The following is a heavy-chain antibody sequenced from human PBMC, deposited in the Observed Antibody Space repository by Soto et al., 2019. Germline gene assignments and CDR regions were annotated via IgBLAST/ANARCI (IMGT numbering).Heavy chain of an antibody. Sequence: SETLSLTCAVYGGSFSGYYWSWIRQPPGKGLEWIGEINHSGSTNYNPSLKSRVTISVDTSKNQFSLKLSSVTAADTAVYYCASSGPKNYDFWSGYSNWFDPWGQGTLVTVSS. CDR2: INHSGST. D-gene: IGHD3-3*01. CDR1: GGSFSGYY. CDR3: ASSGPKNYDFWSGYSNWFDP. J-gene: IGHJ5*02. V-gene: IGHV4-34*01.